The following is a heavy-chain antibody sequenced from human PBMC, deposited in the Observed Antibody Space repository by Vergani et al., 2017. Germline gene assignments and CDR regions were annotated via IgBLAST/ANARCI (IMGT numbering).Heavy chain of an antibody. V-gene: IGHV1-2*02. CDR1: GYTFTGYY. CDR2: INPNSGGT. Sequence: QVQLVQSGAEVKKPGASVKVSCKASGYTFTGYYMHWVRQAPGQGLEWMGWINPNSGGTNYAQKFQGRVTITADKSTSTAYMELSSLRSEDTAVYYCARSHYYDSSGYYPFDYWGQGTLVTVSS. J-gene: IGHJ4*02. D-gene: IGHD3-22*01. CDR3: ARSHYYDSSGYYPFDY.